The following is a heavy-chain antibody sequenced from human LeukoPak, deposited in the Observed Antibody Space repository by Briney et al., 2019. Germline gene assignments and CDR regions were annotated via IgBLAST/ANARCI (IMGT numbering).Heavy chain of an antibody. J-gene: IGHJ5*02. CDR1: GGSISSDLYY. D-gene: IGHD3-3*01. CDR2: FYNSGRT. Sequence: QPSQTLSLTCTVSGGSISSDLYYWSWIRQPAGKGLEWIGRFYNSGRTNFNPSLKSRVTISADTSKNQFSLKLRSVTAADTAVYYCARGDLKSDWFDPWGQGTLVIVST. V-gene: IGHV4-61*02. CDR3: ARGDLKSDWFDP.